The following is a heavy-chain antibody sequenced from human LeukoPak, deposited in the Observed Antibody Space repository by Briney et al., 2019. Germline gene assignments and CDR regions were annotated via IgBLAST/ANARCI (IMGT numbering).Heavy chain of an antibody. CDR3: ARGSTYYYDSSGYYYRQDYYYMDV. CDR1: GGSFSGYY. J-gene: IGHJ6*03. CDR2: INHSGST. V-gene: IGHV4-34*01. D-gene: IGHD3-22*01. Sequence: SETLSLTCAVYGGSFSGYYWSWIRQPPGKGPEWIGEINHSGSTNYNPSLKSRVTISVDTSRNQFSLKLSSVTAADTAVYYCARGSTYYYDSSGYYYRQDYYYMDVWGKGTTVTVSS.